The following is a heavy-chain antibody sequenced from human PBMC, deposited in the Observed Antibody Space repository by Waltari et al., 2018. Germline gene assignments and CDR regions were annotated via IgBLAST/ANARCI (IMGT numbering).Heavy chain of an antibody. J-gene: IGHJ4*02. CDR1: GYTFTGYY. V-gene: IGHV1-2*02. Sequence: QVQLVQSGAAVKKPGASVKVSCKASGYTFTGYYIHWVRQPPGQGLEWMGWINSNSGGTNYAEKFQGSVTMTRDTSISTAYLELRSLRSDDTALYYCARVRLATGFSQYWGQGTLVTVSS. D-gene: IGHD5-12*01. CDR3: ARVRLATGFSQY. CDR2: INSNSGGT.